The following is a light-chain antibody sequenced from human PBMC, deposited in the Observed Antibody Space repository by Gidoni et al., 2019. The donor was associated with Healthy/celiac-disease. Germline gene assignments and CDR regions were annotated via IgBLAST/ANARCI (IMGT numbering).Light chain of an antibody. J-gene: IGKJ3*01. CDR1: QSVSSSY. CDR3: QQYGSSRFT. Sequence: EIVLTQSPGTLSLSPGERATLSCSASQSVSSSYLAWYQQKPGQAPRLLLYGASSRATGIPDRFSGSGSGTDFTLTISRLEPEDFAVYYCQQYGSSRFTFGPGTKVDIK. V-gene: IGKV3-20*01. CDR2: GAS.